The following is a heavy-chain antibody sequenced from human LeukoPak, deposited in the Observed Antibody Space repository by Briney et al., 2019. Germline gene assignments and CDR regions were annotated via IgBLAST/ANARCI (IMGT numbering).Heavy chain of an antibody. CDR1: GFTFSSYW. V-gene: IGHV3-74*01. D-gene: IGHD6-19*01. Sequence: GGSLRLSCAASGFTFSSYWMHWVRQAPGKGLVWVSRINSDGSSTSYADSVKGRFTISRDNAKNTLYLQMNSLRAEDMAVYYCARVLYRQWLVQYSEYGMDVWGQGTTVTVSS. CDR2: INSDGSST. J-gene: IGHJ6*02. CDR3: ARVLYRQWLVQYSEYGMDV.